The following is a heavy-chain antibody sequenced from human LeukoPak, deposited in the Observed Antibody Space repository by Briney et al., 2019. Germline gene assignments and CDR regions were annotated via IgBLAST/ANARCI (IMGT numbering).Heavy chain of an antibody. J-gene: IGHJ4*02. CDR1: GYTFTGYY. Sequence: ASVKVSCKASGYTFTGYYMHWVRQAPGQGLEWMGRINPNSGGTNYAQKFQGRVTMTRDTSTSTVYMELSSLRSEDTAVYYRARDRTRYGDYVSLSDYWGQGTLVTVSP. D-gene: IGHD4-17*01. CDR2: INPNSGGT. CDR3: ARDRTRYGDYVSLSDY. V-gene: IGHV1-2*06.